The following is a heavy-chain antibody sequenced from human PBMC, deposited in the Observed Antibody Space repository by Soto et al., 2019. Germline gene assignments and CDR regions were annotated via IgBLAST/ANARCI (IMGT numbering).Heavy chain of an antibody. CDR1: GFTFSSYG. CDR3: AKGAGDRLSLGMDV. V-gene: IGHV3-30*18. CDR2: ISYDGSNT. D-gene: IGHD1-26*01. J-gene: IGHJ6*02. Sequence: GGSLRLSCAASGFTFSSYGMHWVRQAPGKGLEWVALISYDGSNTYYADSVKGRFTISRDNSKDTLFLQMTGLRREDTAVYYCAKGAGDRLSLGMDVWGQGXTVTVYS.